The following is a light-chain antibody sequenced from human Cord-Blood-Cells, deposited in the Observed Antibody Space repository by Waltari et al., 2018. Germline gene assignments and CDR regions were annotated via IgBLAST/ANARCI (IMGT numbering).Light chain of an antibody. CDR1: SSDVGSYNL. V-gene: IGLV2-23*03. J-gene: IGLJ1*01. Sequence: QSALTQPASVSGSPGQSITISCTGTSSDVGSYNLVSWYQQHPGKAPKLVIYEGSKRPSGVFIRFSGSKSGNTASRTIDGLQAEDEADNYCCSYAGSSTVFGTGTKVTVL. CDR3: CSYAGSSTV. CDR2: EGS.